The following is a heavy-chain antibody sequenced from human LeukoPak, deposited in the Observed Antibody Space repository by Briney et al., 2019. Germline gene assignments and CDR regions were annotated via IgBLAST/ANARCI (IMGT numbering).Heavy chain of an antibody. D-gene: IGHD2/OR15-2a*01. CDR1: GYSISSGYY. Sequence: PSETLSLTCTVSGYSISSGYYWGWIRQPPRKGLEWIGSIYHSGSTYYNPSLKSRVTISVDTSKNQFSLKLSSVTAADTAVYYCARIRHLLMGVWGKGTTVTVSS. J-gene: IGHJ6*04. CDR2: IYHSGST. CDR3: ARIRHLLMGV. V-gene: IGHV4-38-2*02.